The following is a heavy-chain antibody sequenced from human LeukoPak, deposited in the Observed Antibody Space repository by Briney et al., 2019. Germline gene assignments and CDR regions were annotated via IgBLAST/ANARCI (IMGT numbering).Heavy chain of an antibody. CDR2: ISSSSSYI. V-gene: IGHV3-21*01. D-gene: IGHD3-22*01. CDR1: GFTFSSYS. CDR3: ARDPYDSSGYYVHMDV. J-gene: IGHJ6*03. Sequence: GGSLRLSCAASGFTFSSYSMNWVRQAPGKGLEWVSSISSSSSYIYYADSLKGRFTISRDNAKKSVYLQMNSLRAEDTAVYYCARDPYDSSGYYVHMDVWGKGTTVTVSS.